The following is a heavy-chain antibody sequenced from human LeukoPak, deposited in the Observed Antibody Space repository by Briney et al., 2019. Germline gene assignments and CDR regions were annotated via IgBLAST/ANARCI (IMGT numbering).Heavy chain of an antibody. CDR1: GFTFSSYW. V-gene: IGHV3-74*01. J-gene: IGHJ3*02. Sequence: GGSLRLSCAASGFTFSSYWMHWVRQAPGKGLVWVSRINSDGSSTSYADSVKGRFTISRDNAKNTLYLQMNSLRAEDTAVYYCAREMVIDDAFDIWGQGTMVTVSS. D-gene: IGHD2/OR15-2a*01. CDR3: AREMVIDDAFDI. CDR2: INSDGSST.